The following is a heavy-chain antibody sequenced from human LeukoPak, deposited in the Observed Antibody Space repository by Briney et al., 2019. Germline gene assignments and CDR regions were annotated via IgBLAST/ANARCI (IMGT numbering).Heavy chain of an antibody. D-gene: IGHD3-22*01. CDR3: ARDDYDSSNYFDY. V-gene: IGHV1-18*01. J-gene: IGHJ4*02. CDR2: ISAYNGNT. CDR1: GYTFSSYG. Sequence: ASVKVSCKTSGYTFSSYGITWVRQAPGQGLEWMGWISAYNGNTKYAQKLQGRITLTTDTSTSTGYMELRSLTSDDTAVYYCARDDYDSSNYFDYWGQGTLVTVSS.